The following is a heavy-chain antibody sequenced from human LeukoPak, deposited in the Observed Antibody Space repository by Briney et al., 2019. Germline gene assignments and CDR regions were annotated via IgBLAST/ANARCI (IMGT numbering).Heavy chain of an antibody. CDR3: ARGSPTGYGNFDY. V-gene: IGHV4-59*01. CDR1: GGSISSYY. D-gene: IGHD6-13*01. J-gene: IGHJ4*02. Sequence: SETLSLTCTVSGGSISSYYWSWIRQPPGKGLEWIGYIYYSGSTNYNPSLKSRVTISVDTSKNQFSLKLSSVTAAGTAVYYCARGSPTGYGNFDYWGQGTLVTVSS. CDR2: IYYSGST.